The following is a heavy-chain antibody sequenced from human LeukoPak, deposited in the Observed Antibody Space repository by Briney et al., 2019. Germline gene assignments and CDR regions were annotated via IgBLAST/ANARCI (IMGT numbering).Heavy chain of an antibody. J-gene: IGHJ6*02. Sequence: ASVKVSCKASGYTFTGYYMHWVRQAPGQGLEWMGWINPNSGGTNYAQKSQGRVTMTRDTSISTAYMELSRLRSDDTAVYYCARTGYYGSGGPYYYGMDVWGQGTTVTVSS. D-gene: IGHD3-10*01. CDR2: INPNSGGT. CDR3: ARTGYYGSGGPYYYGMDV. V-gene: IGHV1-2*02. CDR1: GYTFTGYY.